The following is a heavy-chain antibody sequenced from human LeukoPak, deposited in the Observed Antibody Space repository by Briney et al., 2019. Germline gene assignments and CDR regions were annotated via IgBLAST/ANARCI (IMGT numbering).Heavy chain of an antibody. V-gene: IGHV3-23*01. Sequence: GGSLRLSCAASGFTFMNSVMTWVRQAPGKGLEWVSSITGSGASTYYADSVKGRFTISRDNSKNTLFLQMHSLRAEDTAVYYCAKELGAHDYWGQGALVTVSS. CDR1: GFTFMNSV. CDR3: AKELGAHDY. CDR2: ITGSGAST. D-gene: IGHD1-26*01. J-gene: IGHJ4*02.